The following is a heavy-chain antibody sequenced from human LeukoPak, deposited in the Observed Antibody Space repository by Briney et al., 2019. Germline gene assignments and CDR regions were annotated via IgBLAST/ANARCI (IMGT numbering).Heavy chain of an antibody. V-gene: IGHV4-59*11. CDR3: ARARVGDGYNFFFDY. CDR2: IYYSGST. D-gene: IGHD5-24*01. CDR1: GGSISSHY. Sequence: SETLSHTCTVSGGSISSHYWSWIRQPPGKGLEWIGYIYYSGSTNYNPSLKSRVTISVDTSKNQFSLKLSSVTAADTAVYYCARARVGDGYNFFFDYWGQGTLVTVSS. J-gene: IGHJ4*02.